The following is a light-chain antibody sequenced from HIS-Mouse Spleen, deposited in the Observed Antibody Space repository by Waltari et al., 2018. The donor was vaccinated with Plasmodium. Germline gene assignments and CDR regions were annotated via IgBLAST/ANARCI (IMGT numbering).Light chain of an antibody. CDR1: QSISSD. CDR2: AAS. V-gene: IGKV1-39*01. Sequence: QMTQSPSSLSASVGDRVTITCRASQSISSDLNWYQQKPGNAPKLLIYAASSLQSGVPSRFSGSGSGTDFTLTISSLQPEDFATYDCQQSYSTPYTFGQGTKLEIK. CDR3: QQSYSTPYT. J-gene: IGKJ2*01.